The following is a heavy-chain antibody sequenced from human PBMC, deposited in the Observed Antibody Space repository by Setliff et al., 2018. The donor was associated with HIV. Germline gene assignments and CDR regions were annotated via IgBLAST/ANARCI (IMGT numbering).Heavy chain of an antibody. J-gene: IGHJ4*02. CDR3: VRGGGEHYSLFSGYYTPWGDF. V-gene: IGHV4-34*01. D-gene: IGHD3-3*01. CDR1: RGPFSGYF. CDR2: INFSGTT. Sequence: LSLTCGVFRGPFSGYFWSWIRQSPGRGLEWIGEINFSGTTNYNPSLKSRVTISIDTSKEWFSLNLTSVTAADTATYYCVRGGGEHYSLFSGYYTPWGDFWGQGMLVTVSS.